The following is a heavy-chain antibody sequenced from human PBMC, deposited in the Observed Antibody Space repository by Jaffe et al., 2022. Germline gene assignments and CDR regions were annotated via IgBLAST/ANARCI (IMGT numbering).Heavy chain of an antibody. CDR3: ARKYPPIIYGDPIPYYYYYMDV. CDR2: IYHSGST. Sequence: QVQLQESGPGLVKPSGTLSLTCAVSGGSISSSNWWSWIRQPPGKGLEWIGEIYHSGSTNYNPSLKSRVTISVDKSKNQFSLKLSSVTAADTAVYYCARKYPPIIYGDPIPYYYYYMDVWGKGTTVTVSS. J-gene: IGHJ6*03. D-gene: IGHD4-17*01. V-gene: IGHV4-4*02. CDR1: GGSISSSNW.